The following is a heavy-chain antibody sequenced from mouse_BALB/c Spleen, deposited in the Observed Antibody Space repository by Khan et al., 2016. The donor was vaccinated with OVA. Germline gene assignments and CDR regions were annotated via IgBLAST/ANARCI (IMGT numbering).Heavy chain of an antibody. CDR2: ISSGGST. CDR1: GFTFSNYA. CDR3: ARDYWFVY. Sequence: EVELVESGGGSVKPGGSLKVSCAASGFTFSNYAMSWVRQTTAKRLEWVASISSGGSTYYPDSVKGRFTISRDNARNILYLQMSSLRSEDTAMYYCARDYWFVYWGQGTLVTVS. V-gene: IGHV5-6-5*01. J-gene: IGHJ3*01.